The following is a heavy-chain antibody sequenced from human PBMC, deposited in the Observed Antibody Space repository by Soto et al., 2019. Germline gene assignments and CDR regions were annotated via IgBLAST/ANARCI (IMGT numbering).Heavy chain of an antibody. D-gene: IGHD3-10*01. CDR1: GVTFSSET. J-gene: IGHJ4*02. V-gene: IGHV1-69*01. CDR2: IIPLFGTA. Sequence: QVQLVQSGADVKKPGSSVKVSCQASGVTFSSETLGWVRQAPGQGLEWVGGIIPLFGTASYAQKFQGRVTITADESTSTVYMELSSLRSDATAVYFCATELGENPASPFDAWRQGTLITVSS. CDR3: ATELGENPASPFDA.